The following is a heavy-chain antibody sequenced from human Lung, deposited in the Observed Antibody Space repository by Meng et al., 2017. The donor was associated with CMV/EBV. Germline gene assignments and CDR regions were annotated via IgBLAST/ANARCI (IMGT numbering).Heavy chain of an antibody. D-gene: IGHD2-15*01. CDR3: ARGYCSGGSCPVFDP. CDR2: MNPNSGNT. V-gene: IGHV1-8*01. J-gene: IGHJ5*02. Sequence: AEVKKPGASVKVSCKASGSAFTSYDINWVHQATGQGLEWMGWMNPNSGNTGYAQKFQGRVTMTRNTSISTAYMELSSLRSEDTAVYYCARGYCSGGSCPVFDPWGQGTLVTVSS. CDR1: GSAFTSYD.